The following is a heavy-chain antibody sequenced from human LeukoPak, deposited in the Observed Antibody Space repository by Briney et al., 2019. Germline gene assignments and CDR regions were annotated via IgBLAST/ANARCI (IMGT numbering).Heavy chain of an antibody. CDR2: IIPIFGTA. D-gene: IGHD6-13*01. CDR1: GGTFSSYA. CDR3: ARERGSSSWYSPFDY. V-gene: IGHV1-69*13. Sequence: SVKVSCKASGGTFSSYAISWVRQAPGQGLEWMGGIIPIFGTANYAQKFQGRVTITADESTSTAYMELSSLRSEDTAVYYCARERGSSSWYSPFDYWGQGTLVTVSS. J-gene: IGHJ4*02.